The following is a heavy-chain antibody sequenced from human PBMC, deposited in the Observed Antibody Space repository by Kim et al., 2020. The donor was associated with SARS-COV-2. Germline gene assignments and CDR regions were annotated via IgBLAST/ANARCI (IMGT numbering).Heavy chain of an antibody. CDR3: ARFGRYEEAY. Sequence: TYYADSVKGRFTISRGSSKNTVYLQMNSLRAEDTAVYYCARFGRYEEAYWGQGTLVTVSS. V-gene: IGHV3-53*01. D-gene: IGHD1-20*01. CDR2: T. J-gene: IGHJ4*02.